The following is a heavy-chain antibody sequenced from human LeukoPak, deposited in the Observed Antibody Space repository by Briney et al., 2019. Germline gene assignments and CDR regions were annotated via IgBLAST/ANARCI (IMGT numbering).Heavy chain of an antibody. Sequence: PGGSLRLSCAAAGFTVIANGTTWARQAPGKGRKWVSVLYSDGNTKYADSVQGRFTISRDNSKNTLYLEMNSLSPDDTAVYYCARGVEPLAANTLAYWGQGTLVTVSS. J-gene: IGHJ4*02. CDR3: ARGVEPLAANTLAY. CDR1: GFTVIANG. D-gene: IGHD3-16*01. CDR2: LYSDGNT. V-gene: IGHV3-53*01.